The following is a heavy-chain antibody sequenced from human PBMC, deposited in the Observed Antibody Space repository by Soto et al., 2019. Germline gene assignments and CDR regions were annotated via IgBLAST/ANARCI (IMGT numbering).Heavy chain of an antibody. V-gene: IGHV4-39*01. J-gene: IGHJ4*02. D-gene: IGHD6-19*01. CDR2: IYYSGST. CDR3: ASPIAVAGKGDY. CDR1: GGSISSSSYY. Sequence: SETLSLTCTVSGGSISSSSYYWGWIRQPPGKGLEWIGSIYYSGSTYYNPSLKSRVTISVDTSKNQFSLKLSSVTAADTAVYYCASPIAVAGKGDYWGQGTLVTV.